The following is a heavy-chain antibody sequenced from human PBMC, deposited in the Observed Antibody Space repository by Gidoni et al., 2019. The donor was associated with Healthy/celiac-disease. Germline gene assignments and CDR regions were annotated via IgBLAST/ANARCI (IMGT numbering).Heavy chain of an antibody. J-gene: IGHJ5*02. CDR1: GGTFSR. Sequence: QVQLVQSGAEVKKPGSSVKVSCKASGGTFSRLEWMGGIIPIFGTANYAKKFQGRVTITAEESTSTAYMELSSLRSEDTAVYYCARYCSGGSCPSNWFDPWGQGTLVTVSS. CDR3: ARYCSGGSCPSNWFDP. CDR2: IIPIFGTA. D-gene: IGHD2-15*01. V-gene: IGHV1-69*01.